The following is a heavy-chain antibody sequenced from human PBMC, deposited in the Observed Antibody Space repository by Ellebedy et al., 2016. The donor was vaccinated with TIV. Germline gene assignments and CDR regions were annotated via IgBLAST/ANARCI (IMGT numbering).Heavy chain of an antibody. V-gene: IGHV1-18*01. CDR2: ISAYNGNT. J-gene: IGHJ4*02. CDR3: ARAGAGYYYGSGSYYDY. Sequence: AASVKVSCKASGYTFTSYGISWVRQAPGQGLEWMGWISAYNGNTNYAQKLQGRVTMTTDTSTSTAYLELRSLRSDDTAVYYCARAGAGYYYGSGSYYDYWGQGTLVTVSS. D-gene: IGHD3-10*01. CDR1: GYTFTSYG.